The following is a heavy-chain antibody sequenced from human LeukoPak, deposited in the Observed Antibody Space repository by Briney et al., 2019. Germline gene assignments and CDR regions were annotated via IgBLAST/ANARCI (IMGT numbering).Heavy chain of an antibody. CDR3: ARGIYGDYYFDH. Sequence: SETLSLTCAVYGGSFSGYYWSWIRQPPGKGLEWIGEINHSGNTNYNPSLKSRVTIAVDTSKNQFSLKLRSVTAADTAMYYCARGIYGDYYFDHWGQGTLITVSS. CDR1: GGSFSGYY. J-gene: IGHJ4*02. V-gene: IGHV4-34*01. D-gene: IGHD4-17*01. CDR2: INHSGNT.